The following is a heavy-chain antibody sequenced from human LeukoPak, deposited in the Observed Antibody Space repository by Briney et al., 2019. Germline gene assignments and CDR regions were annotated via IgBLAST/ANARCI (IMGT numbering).Heavy chain of an antibody. D-gene: IGHD6-19*01. CDR3: ARTVAGTGFDY. J-gene: IGHJ4*02. CDR2: IYTSGST. CDR1: GGSISSGSYY. Sequence: SETLSLTCTVSGGSISSGSYYWSWIRQPAGKGLEWIGRIYTSGSTNYNPSLKSRVTISVDTSKNQFSLKLGSVTAADTAVYYCARTVAGTGFDYWGQGTLVTVSS. V-gene: IGHV4-61*02.